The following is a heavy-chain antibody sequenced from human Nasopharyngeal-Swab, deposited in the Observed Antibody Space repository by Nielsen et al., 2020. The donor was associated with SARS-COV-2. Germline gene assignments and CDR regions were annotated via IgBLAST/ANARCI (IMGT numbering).Heavy chain of an antibody. V-gene: IGHV1-46*01. Sequence: WVRQAPGQGLEWMGIINPSGGSTGYAQKFQGRVTMTRDTSTSTVYMELSSLRSEDTAVYYCAREWIQLWPDAFDIWGQGTMVTVSS. CDR3: AREWIQLWPDAFDI. D-gene: IGHD5-18*01. CDR2: INPSGGST. J-gene: IGHJ3*02.